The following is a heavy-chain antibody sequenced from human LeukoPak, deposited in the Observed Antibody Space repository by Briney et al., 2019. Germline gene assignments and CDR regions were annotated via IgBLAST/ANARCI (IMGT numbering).Heavy chain of an antibody. V-gene: IGHV4-59*01. Sequence: SETLSLTCTVSGGSISSYYWSWIRQPSGKGLEWIGYIYYSGSTNYNPSLKSRVTISVDTSKNQFSRKLSSVTAADTAVYYCARVARRDFWSGYYTRRNWYFDLWGRGTLVTVSS. D-gene: IGHD3-3*01. CDR1: GGSISSYY. CDR3: ARVARRDFWSGYYTRRNWYFDL. J-gene: IGHJ2*01. CDR2: IYYSGST.